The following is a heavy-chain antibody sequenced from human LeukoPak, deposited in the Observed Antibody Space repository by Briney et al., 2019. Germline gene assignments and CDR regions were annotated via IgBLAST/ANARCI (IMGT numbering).Heavy chain of an antibody. V-gene: IGHV3-30*04. Sequence: GGSLRLSCAASGFTFSSYAMHWVRQAPGKGLEWVAVISHDGSNKYYADSVKGRFTISRDNSKNMLYLQMNSLRAEVTAVYYCARRHSSSWYLDYWGQGTLVTVSS. CDR3: ARRHSSSWYLDY. D-gene: IGHD6-13*01. CDR2: ISHDGSNK. J-gene: IGHJ4*02. CDR1: GFTFSSYA.